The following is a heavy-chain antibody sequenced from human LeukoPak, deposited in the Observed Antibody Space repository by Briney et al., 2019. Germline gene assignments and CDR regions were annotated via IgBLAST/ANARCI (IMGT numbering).Heavy chain of an antibody. D-gene: IGHD4-17*01. J-gene: IGHJ4*02. CDR3: TRNVLGYGDWDI. Sequence: GGSLRLSCAASGFTLSSYWMHRVRQAPGKGLVWVSRVNSDGSTTDYADSVKGRFTISRDNAKNTLYLQMNSLRADDTAIYYCTRNVLGYGDWDIWGQGTLVTVSS. CDR1: GFTLSSYW. V-gene: IGHV3-74*01. CDR2: VNSDGSTT.